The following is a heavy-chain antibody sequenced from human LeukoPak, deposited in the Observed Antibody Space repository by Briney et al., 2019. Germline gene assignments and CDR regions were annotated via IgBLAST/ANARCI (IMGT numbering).Heavy chain of an antibody. D-gene: IGHD2-8*01. J-gene: IGHJ4*02. Sequence: PSETLSLTCTVSGDAINSYFWSWIRQPPGKGLEWIGYMYYSGSTDYNPSLKSRISISIDRPKNEFSLKLSSVSAADTAVYYCARVSGRLTFDYWGQGILVIVSS. CDR2: MYYSGST. CDR1: GDAINSYF. V-gene: IGHV4-59*01. CDR3: ARVSGRLTFDY.